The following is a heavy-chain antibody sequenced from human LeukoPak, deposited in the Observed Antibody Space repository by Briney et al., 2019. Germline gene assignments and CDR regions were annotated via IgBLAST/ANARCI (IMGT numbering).Heavy chain of an antibody. D-gene: IGHD5-18*01. CDR3: ARSPRYGQYFFDY. CDR2: IRYDGSNK. CDR1: GFTFSSYG. Sequence: GGSLRLSCAASGFTFSSYGMHWVRQAPGKGLEWVAFIRYDGSNKYYADSVKGRFTISRDSSKNTLYFQMNSLRAEDTAVYYCARSPRYGQYFFDYWGQGTLVTVSS. V-gene: IGHV3-30*02. J-gene: IGHJ4*02.